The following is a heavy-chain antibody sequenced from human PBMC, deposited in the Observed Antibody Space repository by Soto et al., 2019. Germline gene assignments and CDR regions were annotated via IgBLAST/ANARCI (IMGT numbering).Heavy chain of an antibody. CDR2: VNPHTGGT. CDR3: ARVMAYEQQLVPFDY. D-gene: IGHD6-13*01. V-gene: IGHV1-2*02. Sequence: ASVKVSCKTAGYTFIGYYLNWVRQAPGQGLEWMGWVNPHTGGTHYAQKFDGRVTMTRDTSTYTAYMELSGLKFDATATYFCARVMAYEQQLVPFDYWGQGTLVTVSS. J-gene: IGHJ4*02. CDR1: GYTFIGYY.